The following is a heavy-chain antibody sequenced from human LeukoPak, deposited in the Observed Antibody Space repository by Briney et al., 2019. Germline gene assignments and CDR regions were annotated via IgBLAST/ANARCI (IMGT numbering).Heavy chain of an antibody. D-gene: IGHD5-12*01. CDR3: ARDRATESLFDY. V-gene: IGHV3-30*02. CDR2: IRYDGSNK. Sequence: PGGSLRLSCAASGFTFSSYGMHWVRQAPGKGREWVAFIRYDGSNKYYADSVKGRFTISRDNAKNSLYLRMNSLRAEDTAVYYCARDRATESLFDYWGQGTLVTVSS. J-gene: IGHJ4*02. CDR1: GFTFSSYG.